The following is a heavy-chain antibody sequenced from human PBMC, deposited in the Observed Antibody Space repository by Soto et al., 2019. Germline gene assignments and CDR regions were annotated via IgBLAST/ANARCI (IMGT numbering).Heavy chain of an antibody. J-gene: IGHJ4*02. D-gene: IGHD3-10*01. Sequence: SETLSLTCTVSGGSISSGGYYWSWIRQHPGKGLEWIGYIYYSGSTYYNPSLERRVTISVDTSKNQFSLKLTSVTAADTAVYFCARLVYDTRLNYMYFDFWGPGTLVTVSS. CDR1: GGSISSGGYY. CDR3: ARLVYDTRLNYMYFDF. CDR2: IYYSGST. V-gene: IGHV4-31*03.